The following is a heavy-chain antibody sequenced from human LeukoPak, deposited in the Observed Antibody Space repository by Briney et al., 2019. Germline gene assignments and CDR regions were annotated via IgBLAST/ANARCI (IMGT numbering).Heavy chain of an antibody. Sequence: SETLSLTCTVSGGPISSSSSYWGRIRQPRGKGLKWLGRIYYSGRTYYTPSLNTPATISVDTSKNQFSLRLSSVTATDTAVYSSATHFHPNWAIDYWGQGTPVTVSS. CDR3: ATHFHPNWAIDY. J-gene: IGHJ4*02. V-gene: IGHV4-39*01. CDR2: IYYSGRT. CDR1: GGPISSSSSY. D-gene: IGHD1-1*01.